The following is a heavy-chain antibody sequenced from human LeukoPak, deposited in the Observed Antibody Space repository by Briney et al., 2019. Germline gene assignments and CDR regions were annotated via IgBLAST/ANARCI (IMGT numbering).Heavy chain of an antibody. Sequence: GASVKVSCKASGYTFPSYFMHWVRQAPGQGLEWMGIINPTGGSTTYAQKFQGRVTMTRDTSTSTVYMELSSLRSDDTAVYYCARDLAAVADYWGQGTLVTVSS. CDR3: ARDLAAVADY. J-gene: IGHJ4*02. CDR1: GYTFPSYF. V-gene: IGHV1-46*01. CDR2: INPTGGST. D-gene: IGHD6-13*01.